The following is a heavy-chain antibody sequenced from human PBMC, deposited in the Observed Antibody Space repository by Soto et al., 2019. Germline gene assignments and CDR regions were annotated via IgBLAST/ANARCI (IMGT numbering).Heavy chain of an antibody. J-gene: IGHJ4*02. CDR3: AKRGGTVTALGNSNY. CDR2: ISGSADST. CDR1: GFTFSTYA. V-gene: IGHV3-23*01. Sequence: GGSLRLSCAASGFTFSTYAMSWVRQAPGKGLQWVSGISGSADSTYYADSVKGRFTISRDNSKNTLYLQMNSLRAEDTAVYYCAKRGGTVTALGNSNYWGQGTLVTVSS. D-gene: IGHD4-17*01.